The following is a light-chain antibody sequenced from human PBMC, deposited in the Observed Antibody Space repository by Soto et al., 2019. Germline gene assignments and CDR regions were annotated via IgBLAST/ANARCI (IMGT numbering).Light chain of an antibody. CDR2: DAS. V-gene: IGKV3-11*01. CDR1: QRVSSS. Sequence: DIVLTQSPATLSLSPGERATLSCRASQRVSSSLAWYQQKPGQTPRLLIYDASNRATGIPARFNGSGSGTDFTLTVSSLVPEDFAVYYCQQRSNWPLTFGGGTKVEIK. J-gene: IGKJ4*01. CDR3: QQRSNWPLT.